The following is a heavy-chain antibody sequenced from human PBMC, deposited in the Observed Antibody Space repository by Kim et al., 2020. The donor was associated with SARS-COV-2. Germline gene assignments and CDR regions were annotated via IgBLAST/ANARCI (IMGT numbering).Heavy chain of an antibody. CDR1: GFTFSSYA. CDR2: ISGSGGST. J-gene: IGHJ5*02. D-gene: IGHD3-16*01. CDR3: AKKPSSYPRGWFDP. V-gene: IGHV3-23*01. Sequence: GALRLSCAASGFTFSSYAMSWVRQAPGKGLEWVSAISGSGGSTYYADSVKGRFTISRDNSKNTLYLQMNSLRAEDTAVYYCAKKPSSYPRGWFDPWGQGTLVTVSS.